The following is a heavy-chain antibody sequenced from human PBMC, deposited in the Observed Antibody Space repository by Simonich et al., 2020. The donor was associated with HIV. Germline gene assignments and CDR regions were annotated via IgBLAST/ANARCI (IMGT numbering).Heavy chain of an antibody. V-gene: IGHV3-30*07. CDR3: ASGGSISSVWADDY. J-gene: IGHJ4*02. D-gene: IGHD3-16*01. CDR2: ISYDGSNK. CDR1: GFTFSSYA. Sequence: QVQLVESGGGVVQPGRSLRLSCAASGFTFSSYAMHWVRQAPGKGLEWVAVISYDGSNKYYADSVKGLITISRDNSKNTLYLQMNSLRAEDTAVYYCASGGSISSVWADDYWGQGTLVTVSS.